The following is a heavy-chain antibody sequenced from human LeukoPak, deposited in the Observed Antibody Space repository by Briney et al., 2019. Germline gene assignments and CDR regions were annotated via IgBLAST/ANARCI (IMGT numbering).Heavy chain of an antibody. Sequence: GASVKVSCKASGYTFTSYDINWVRQATGQGLEWMGWMNPNSGNTGYAQKFQGRVTMTRNTSISTAYMELSSLRAEDTAVYYCARDSYDILIGVGSDYWGQGTLVTVSS. CDR2: MNPNSGNT. D-gene: IGHD3-9*01. J-gene: IGHJ4*02. V-gene: IGHV1-8*01. CDR1: GYTFTSYD. CDR3: ARDSYDILIGVGSDY.